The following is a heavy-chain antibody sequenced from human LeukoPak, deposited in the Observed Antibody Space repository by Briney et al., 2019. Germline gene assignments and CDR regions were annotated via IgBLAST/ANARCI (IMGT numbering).Heavy chain of an antibody. CDR2: IQNDGSST. V-gene: IGHV3-74*01. J-gene: IGHJ4*02. CDR1: GFTFSSYW. D-gene: IGHD2-8*01. CDR3: VCYGIAPPY. Sequence: GGSLRLSCEASGFTFSSYWMHWVRQAPAKGPEWVSRIQNDGSSTVYADSVKGRFTISRVNAKNTLYLQMNTLRVEDTAVYYCVCYGIAPPYWGQGTLVTVSS.